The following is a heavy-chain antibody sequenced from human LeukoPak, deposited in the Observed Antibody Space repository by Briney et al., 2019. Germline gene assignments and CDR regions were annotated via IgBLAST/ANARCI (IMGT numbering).Heavy chain of an antibody. CDR1: GFTFDYYP. Sequence: GRALRLPCTAHGFTFDYYPMGWVPQAQGKGLERGGFIRSKAYGGTNDYAASVKGRFHSEGDDSKSIANLQMNIVKTEDTAEYYCGRWDYDYDRGTYGHYYFDYWGQGTLVSVSS. V-gene: IGHV3-49*02. CDR3: GRWDYDYDRGTYGHYYFDY. CDR2: IRSKAYGGTN. J-gene: IGHJ4*02. D-gene: IGHD3-16*01.